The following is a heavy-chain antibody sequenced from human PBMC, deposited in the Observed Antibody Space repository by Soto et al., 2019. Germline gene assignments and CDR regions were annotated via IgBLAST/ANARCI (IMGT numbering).Heavy chain of an antibody. J-gene: IGHJ6*02. D-gene: IGHD6-13*01. V-gene: IGHV4-4*07. CDR3: ARGNIRQQLVKYYYYYYGMDV. CDR1: GGSISSYY. CDR2: IYTSGST. Sequence: LSLTCTVSGGSISSYYWSWIRQPAGKGLEWIGRIYTSGSTNYNPSLKSRVTMSVDTSKNQFSLKLSSVTAADTAVYYCARGNIRQQLVKYYYYYYGMDVWGQGTTVTVSS.